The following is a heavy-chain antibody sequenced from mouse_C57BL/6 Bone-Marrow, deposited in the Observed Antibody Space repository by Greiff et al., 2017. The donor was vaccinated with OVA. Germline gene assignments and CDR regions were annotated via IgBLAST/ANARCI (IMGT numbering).Heavy chain of an antibody. CDR3: VRSNYGGAY. J-gene: IGHJ3*01. D-gene: IGHD2-5*01. V-gene: IGHV10-1*01. CDR2: IRSKSNNYAT. Sequence: EVKLMESGGGLVQPKGSLKLSSAASGFSFNTYAMNWVRQAPGKGLEWVARIRSKSNNYATYYADSVKDRFTISRDDSESMLYLQMNNLKTEDTAMYYCVRSNYGGAYWGQGTLVTVSA. CDR1: GFSFNTYA.